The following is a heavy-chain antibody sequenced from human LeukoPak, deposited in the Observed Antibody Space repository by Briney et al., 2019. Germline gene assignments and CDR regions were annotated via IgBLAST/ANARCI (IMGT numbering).Heavy chain of an antibody. J-gene: IGHJ4*02. CDR2: IYTSGST. CDR3: AREAGTAMDFDY. CDR1: GGSISGYY. V-gene: IGHV4-4*07. Sequence: SETLSLTCTVAGGSISGYYWSWIRQPAGKGLEWIGRIYTSGSTNYNPSLKSRVTMSVDTSKNQFSLKLSSVTAADTAVYYCAREAGTAMDFDYWGQGTLVTVSS. D-gene: IGHD5-18*01.